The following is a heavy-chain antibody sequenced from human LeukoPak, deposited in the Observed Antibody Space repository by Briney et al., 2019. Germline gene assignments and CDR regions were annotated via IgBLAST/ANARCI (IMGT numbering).Heavy chain of an antibody. D-gene: IGHD7-27*01. V-gene: IGHV3-7*01. CDR3: ATYTHWVAGDV. Sequence: GGSLRLSCVASGFSFSDSWMSWVRQAPGKGLEWVADIKKDGSVKEYVDSGKGRFTISRDNAKNSLYLQMDSLRAEDTAVYYCATYTHWVAGDVWGQGTTVSVSS. J-gene: IGHJ6*02. CDR2: IKKDGSVK. CDR1: GFSFSDSW.